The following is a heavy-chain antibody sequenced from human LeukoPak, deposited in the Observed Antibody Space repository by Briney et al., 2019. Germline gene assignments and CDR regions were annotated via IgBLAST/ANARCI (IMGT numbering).Heavy chain of an antibody. V-gene: IGHV1-18*01. J-gene: IGHJ4*02. Sequence: ASVKVSCKASGYTFTSYGISWVRPAPGQGLEWMGWISAYNGNTNYAQKLQGRVTMTTDTSTSTAYMDLRRLRSDDTAVYYCARGYYYYDILTGHDYLGQGTLVTVSS. D-gene: IGHD3-9*01. CDR2: ISAYNGNT. CDR3: ARGYYYYDILTGHDY. CDR1: GYTFTSYG.